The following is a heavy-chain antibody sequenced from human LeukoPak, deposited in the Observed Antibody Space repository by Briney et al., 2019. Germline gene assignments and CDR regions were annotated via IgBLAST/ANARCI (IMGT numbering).Heavy chain of an antibody. V-gene: IGHV3-23*01. Sequence: EPGGSLRLSCAASGFTFSSYAMSWVRQAPGKGLEWVSAISGSGGSTYYADSVKGRFTISRDNSKNTLYLQMNSLRAEDTAVYYCAATLGGYFSNYYFDYWGQGTLVTVSS. CDR2: ISGSGGST. D-gene: IGHD2-2*01. CDR3: AATLGGYFSNYYFDY. J-gene: IGHJ4*02. CDR1: GFTFSSYA.